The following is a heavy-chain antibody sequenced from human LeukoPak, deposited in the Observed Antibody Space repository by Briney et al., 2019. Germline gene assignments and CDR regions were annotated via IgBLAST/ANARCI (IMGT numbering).Heavy chain of an antibody. CDR3: ARSRYYGSGIVDV. Sequence: GGSLRLSCVASGFTFSDYYTSWIRQALGTGLEWVSYISSSSSYTNYADSVKGRFTISRDNAKNSLYLQMNSLRAEDTAVYYCARSRYYGSGIVDVWGQGTTVTVSS. J-gene: IGHJ6*02. CDR1: GFTFSDYY. CDR2: ISSSSSYT. D-gene: IGHD3-10*01. V-gene: IGHV3-11*06.